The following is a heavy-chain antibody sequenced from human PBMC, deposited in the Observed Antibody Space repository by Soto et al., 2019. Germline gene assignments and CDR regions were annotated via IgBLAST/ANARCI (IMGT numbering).Heavy chain of an antibody. V-gene: IGHV3-33*01. J-gene: IGHJ6*02. CDR3: ARDQFRSSSWHSNYYYYYGMDV. D-gene: IGHD6-13*01. CDR2: IWYDGSNK. Sequence: GGSLRLSCAASGFTFSSYGMHWVRQAPGKGLEWVAVIWYDGSNKYYADSVKGRFTISRDNSKNTLYLQMNSLRAEDTAVYYCARDQFRSSSWHSNYYYYYGMDVWGQGTTVTVSS. CDR1: GFTFSSYG.